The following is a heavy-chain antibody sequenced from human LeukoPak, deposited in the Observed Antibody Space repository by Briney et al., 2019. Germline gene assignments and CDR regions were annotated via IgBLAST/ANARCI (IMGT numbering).Heavy chain of an antibody. CDR1: GFTFSSYV. CDR3: ARDFVFKIDY. J-gene: IGHJ4*02. Sequence: PGGSLRLSCETAGFTFSSYVMHWVRRTPGKGLVWVSRISHDGIISYADSVKGRFTISRDNAKNTLLLQMNSLRVEDTAVYYCARDFVFKIDYWGRGTLVTVSS. CDR2: ISHDGII. V-gene: IGHV3-74*01. D-gene: IGHD3-3*01.